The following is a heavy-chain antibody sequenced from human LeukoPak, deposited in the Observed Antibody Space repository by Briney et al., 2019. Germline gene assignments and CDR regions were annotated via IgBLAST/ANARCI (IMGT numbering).Heavy chain of an antibody. CDR3: AKTDAMGIAFDY. J-gene: IGHJ4*02. D-gene: IGHD5-18*01. CDR1: GFTFSSYG. Sequence: GGSLRLSCAASGFTFSSYGMHWVRQAPGKGLEWVAVISYDGSNKYYADSVKGRFTISRDNSKNTLYLQMNSLRAEDTAVYYCAKTDAMGIAFDYWGQGTLVTVSS. CDR2: ISYDGSNK. V-gene: IGHV3-30*18.